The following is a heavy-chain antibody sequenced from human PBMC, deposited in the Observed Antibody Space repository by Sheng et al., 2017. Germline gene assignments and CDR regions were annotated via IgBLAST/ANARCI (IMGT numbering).Heavy chain of an antibody. CDR3: ARTVRYFGQMDV. D-gene: IGHD3-9*01. J-gene: IGHJ6*04. V-gene: IGHV4-59*01. Sequence: QVQLQESGPGLVKPSETLSLTCTVSGGSISDYYWSWIRQPAGKGLEWIGNIYYSGSTKYNPSLKSRVTISVDMSKNQFSLKLNSVTAADTALYYCARTVRYFGQMDVWGKGTTVTVSS. CDR2: IYYSGST. CDR1: GGSISDYY.